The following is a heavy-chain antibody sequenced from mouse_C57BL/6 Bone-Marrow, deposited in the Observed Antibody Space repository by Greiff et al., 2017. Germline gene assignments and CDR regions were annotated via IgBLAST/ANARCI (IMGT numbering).Heavy chain of an antibody. CDR2: ISDGGSYT. Sequence: EVQVVESGGGLVKPGGSLKLSCAASGFTFSSYAMSWVRQTPEKRLEWVATISDGGSYTYYPDNVKGRFTISRDNAKNNLYLQMSHLKSEDTAMYYCARDPNYYGNSFAYWGQGTLVTVSA. V-gene: IGHV5-4*01. D-gene: IGHD2-1*01. CDR3: ARDPNYYGNSFAY. CDR1: GFTFSSYA. J-gene: IGHJ3*01.